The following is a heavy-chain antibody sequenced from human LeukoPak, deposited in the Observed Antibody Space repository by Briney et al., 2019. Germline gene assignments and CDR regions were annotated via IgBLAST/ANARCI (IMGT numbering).Heavy chain of an antibody. V-gene: IGHV4-34*01. D-gene: IGHD5-12*01. Sequence: SETLSLTCAVYDGSFSASYWSWIRQPPGKGLEWIGEINHSGSTNYNPSLKSRVTISVDTSKNQFSLKLSSVTAADTAVYYCARVHVDIVATDSFDYWGQGTLVTVSS. J-gene: IGHJ4*02. CDR2: INHSGST. CDR1: DGSFSASY. CDR3: ARVHVDIVATDSFDY.